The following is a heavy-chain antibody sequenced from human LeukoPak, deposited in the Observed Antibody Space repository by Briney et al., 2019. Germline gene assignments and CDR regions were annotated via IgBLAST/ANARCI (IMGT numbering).Heavy chain of an antibody. Sequence: GSLRLSCAASGFTFSNYWMHWVRQAPGKGLVWVSRINSDGSSTTYADSVKGRFTVSRDNAKNTLYLQMNSLRAEDTAVYYCARDQITMLRGVIIKDYYYYYMDVWGKGTTVTVSS. J-gene: IGHJ6*03. V-gene: IGHV3-74*01. D-gene: IGHD3-10*01. CDR2: INSDGSST. CDR3: ARDQITMLRGVIIKDYYYYYMDV. CDR1: GFTFSNYW.